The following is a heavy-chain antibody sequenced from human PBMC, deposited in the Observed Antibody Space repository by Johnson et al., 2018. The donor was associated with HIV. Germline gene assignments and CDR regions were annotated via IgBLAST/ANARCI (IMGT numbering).Heavy chain of an antibody. V-gene: IGHV3-30*14. D-gene: IGHD7-27*01. CDR1: AFTFRTYS. Sequence: QVQLVESGGGVIQPGRSLRLSCAASAFTFRTYSMHWVRQPPGKGLEWVAAISYVETNKYYADSVKGRFTISRDNSKNTLYLQMNSLKTEDTAVYFCTGGRDLRAFDIWVQGTMVTVSS. CDR3: TGGRDLRAFDI. J-gene: IGHJ3*02. CDR2: ISYVETNK.